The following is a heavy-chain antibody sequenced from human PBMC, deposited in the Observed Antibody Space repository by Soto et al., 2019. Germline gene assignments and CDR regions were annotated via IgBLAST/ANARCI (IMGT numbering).Heavy chain of an antibody. D-gene: IGHD2-15*01. J-gene: IGHJ4*02. CDR3: ARGDCSGGSCWGIDY. V-gene: IGHV4-31*03. CDR1: GGSISSGGYY. CDR2: IYYSGST. Sequence: QVQLQESGPGLVQPSQTLSLTCTVSGGSISSGGYYWSWIRQHPGKGLEWIGYIYYSGSTYYNPSLKSRVTISVDTSKNQFSLKLSSVTAADTAVYYCARGDCSGGSCWGIDYWGQGTLVTVSS.